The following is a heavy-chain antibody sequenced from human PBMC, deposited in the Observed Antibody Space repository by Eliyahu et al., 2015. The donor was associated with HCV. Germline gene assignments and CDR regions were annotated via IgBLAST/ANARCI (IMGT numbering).Heavy chain of an antibody. CDR1: GGSLXSYA. J-gene: IGHJ3*02. Sequence: QVHLVQSGAEVKKPGXSVKVSCKASGGSLXSYAIXWVRQAPGQGLEWVGDIVPIXGTANYGHKLQXRVTITADESTNTAYMELTSLTSQDTAVYYCAREGYYYDTTGYSDAFDIWGQGTMVTVSS. D-gene: IGHD3-22*01. V-gene: IGHV1-69*01. CDR2: IVPIXGTA. CDR3: AREGYYYDTTGYSDAFDI.